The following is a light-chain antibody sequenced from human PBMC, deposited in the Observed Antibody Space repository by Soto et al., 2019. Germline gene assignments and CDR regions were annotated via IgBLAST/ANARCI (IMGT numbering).Light chain of an antibody. J-gene: IGKJ1*01. CDR3: QVYNSHWRT. V-gene: IGKV1-5*03. CDR2: KAS. Sequence: DFQMTLSPSSLSASVGDRVTITCRSSQRISRWLAWYQQKPVKAPKLLSYKASSLESGVPSRFSGSGSGTEFTLTISSLQPDDFATYNCQVYNSHWRTFGQGSKVDI. CDR1: QRISRW.